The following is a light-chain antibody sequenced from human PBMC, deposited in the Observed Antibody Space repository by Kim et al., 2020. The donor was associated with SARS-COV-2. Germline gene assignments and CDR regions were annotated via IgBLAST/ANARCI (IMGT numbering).Light chain of an antibody. V-gene: IGLV2-14*03. Sequence: QSALTQPASVSGSPGQSITTSCTGTSSDVGAYDFVSWYQQHPGTAPKLIIYDVSHRPSGVSNRFSGSKSGNTASLTISGLQAEDEADYYCGSYSSTTTVLFGGGTQLTVL. CDR2: DVS. CDR3: GSYSSTTTVL. CDR1: SSDVGAYDF. J-gene: IGLJ2*01.